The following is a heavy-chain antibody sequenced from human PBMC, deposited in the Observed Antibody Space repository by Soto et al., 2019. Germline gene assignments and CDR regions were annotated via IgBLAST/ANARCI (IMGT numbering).Heavy chain of an antibody. V-gene: IGHV4-31*03. CDR1: GGSISSGGYH. J-gene: IGHJ4*02. D-gene: IGHD2-21*01. CDR3: ARDVWPYYFDY. Sequence: QVQLQESGPGLVKSSQTLSLTCTVSGGSISSGGYHWNWIRQHPGKGLEWIGNIYYSGSTYYNPPRKSRVTISIDTSKNQFSLKLSSVTAADTAVYYCARDVWPYYFDYWGQGTLVTVSS. CDR2: IYYSGST.